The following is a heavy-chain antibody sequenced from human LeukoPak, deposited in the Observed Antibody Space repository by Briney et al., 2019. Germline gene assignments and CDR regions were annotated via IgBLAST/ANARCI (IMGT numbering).Heavy chain of an antibody. CDR2: ISSSSSYI. D-gene: IGHD2-15*01. Sequence: PGGSLRLSCAASGFTFSSYSMNWVRQAPGKGLEWVSSISSSSSYIYYADSVKGRFTISRDNAKNSLYLQMNSLRAEDSAVYYCAREHSEAFDIWGQGTMVTVSS. V-gene: IGHV3-21*01. J-gene: IGHJ3*02. CDR3: AREHSEAFDI. CDR1: GFTFSSYS.